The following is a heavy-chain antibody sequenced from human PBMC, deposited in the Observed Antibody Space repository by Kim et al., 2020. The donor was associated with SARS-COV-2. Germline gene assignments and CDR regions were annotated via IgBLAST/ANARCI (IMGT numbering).Heavy chain of an antibody. CDR3: ARVVGYYPDY. CDR1: GFTFSSYA. Sequence: GGSLRLFCAASGFTFSSYAMHWVRQAPGKGLEWVAVISYDGSNKYYADSVKGRFTISRDNSKNTLYLQMNSLRAEDTAVYYCARVVGYYPDYWGQGTLVT. CDR2: ISYDGSNK. V-gene: IGHV3-30*04. J-gene: IGHJ4*02. D-gene: IGHD3-22*01.